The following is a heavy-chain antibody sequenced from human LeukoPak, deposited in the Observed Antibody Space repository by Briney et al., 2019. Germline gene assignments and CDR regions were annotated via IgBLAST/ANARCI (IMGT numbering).Heavy chain of an antibody. Sequence: GGSLRLSCAASGFTVSNNYMSWVRQAPGKGLEWVSVIYSAGGTYYADSVKGRFTISRDNSKNTLYLQMNSLRVEDTAVYYCARGSTTWDNWFDPWGQGTLVTVSS. CDR2: IYSAGGT. D-gene: IGHD1-14*01. CDR3: ARGSTTWDNWFDP. J-gene: IGHJ5*02. CDR1: GFTVSNNY. V-gene: IGHV3-66*01.